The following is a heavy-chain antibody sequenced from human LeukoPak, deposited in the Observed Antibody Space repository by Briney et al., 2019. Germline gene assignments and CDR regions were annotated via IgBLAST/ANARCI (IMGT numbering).Heavy chain of an antibody. Sequence: GGSLRLSCAASGFTVSSNYMSWVRQAPGKGLVWVSVIYSGGSTYYADSVKGRFTISRDNSKNTLYLQMNSLRAEDTAVYYCARDLGGDAFDIWGQGTMVTVSS. J-gene: IGHJ3*02. CDR1: GFTVSSNY. CDR3: ARDLGGDAFDI. D-gene: IGHD3-16*01. CDR2: IYSGGST. V-gene: IGHV3-53*01.